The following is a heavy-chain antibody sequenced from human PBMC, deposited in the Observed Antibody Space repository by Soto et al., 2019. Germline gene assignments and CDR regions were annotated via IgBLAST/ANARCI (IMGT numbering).Heavy chain of an antibody. CDR2: ISAYNGNT. D-gene: IGHD3-22*01. J-gene: IGHJ4*02. V-gene: IGHV1-18*04. CDR1: GYTFTTYG. CDR3: ARDRFPYYYDSSGYPHY. Sequence: RASVKVSCKASGYTFTTYGISWVRQAPGQGLEWMGWISAYNGNTNYAQKLQGRVTMTTDTSTSTAYMELRSLRSDDTAVYYCARDRFPYYYDSSGYPHYWGQGTLVTVSS.